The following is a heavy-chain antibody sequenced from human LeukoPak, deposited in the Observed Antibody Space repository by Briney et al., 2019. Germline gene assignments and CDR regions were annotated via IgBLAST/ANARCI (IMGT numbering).Heavy chain of an antibody. J-gene: IGHJ4*02. CDR1: GFTFSDYY. Sequence: GGSLRLSCAASGFTFSDYYMSWVRQAPGKGLEWVSAISGSGGSTYYADSVKGRFTISRDNSKNTLYLQMNSLRAEDTAVYYCAKDTRYYYDSSGYYYANPSLYYFDYWGQGTLVTVSS. V-gene: IGHV3-23*01. CDR2: ISGSGGST. D-gene: IGHD3-22*01. CDR3: AKDTRYYYDSSGYYYANPSLYYFDY.